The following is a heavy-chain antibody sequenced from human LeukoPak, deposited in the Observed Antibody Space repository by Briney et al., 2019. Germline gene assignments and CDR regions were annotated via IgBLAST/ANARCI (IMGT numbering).Heavy chain of an antibody. CDR2: ISSSSSYI. D-gene: IGHD3-10*01. V-gene: IGHV3-21*01. CDR3: ARGSGYYYYMDV. CDR1: GFTFSSYS. Sequence: GGSLRLSCAASGFTFSSYSMNWVRQAPGKGLEWVSSISSSSSYIYYADSVKGRFTISRDNSKNTLYLQMNSLRAEDTAVYYCARGSGYYYYMDVWGKGTTVTVSS. J-gene: IGHJ6*03.